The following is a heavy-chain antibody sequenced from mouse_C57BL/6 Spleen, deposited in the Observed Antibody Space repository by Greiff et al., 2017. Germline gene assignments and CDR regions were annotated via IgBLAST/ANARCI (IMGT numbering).Heavy chain of an antibody. V-gene: IGHV1-81*01. CDR3: ARGSLYAMDY. J-gene: IGHJ4*01. CDR1: GYTFTSYG. CDR2: IYPRSGNT. Sequence: QVQLQQSGAELARPGASVKLSCKASGYTFTSYGISWVKQRTGQGLEWIGEIYPRSGNTYYNEKFKGKATLTADKASSTAYMELRSLTSEDSAVYFCARGSLYAMDYWGQGTSVTVSS.